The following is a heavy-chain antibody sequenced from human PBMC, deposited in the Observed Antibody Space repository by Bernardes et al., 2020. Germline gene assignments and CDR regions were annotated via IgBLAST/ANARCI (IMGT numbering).Heavy chain of an antibody. CDR1: GFTFRNSW. CDR3: VKDKGDGSFDY. CDR2: INRDGNDR. J-gene: IGHJ4*02. Sequence: VGSLVPSCPASGFTFRNSWMSWVRQSPSRGLEWVAKINRDGNDRYYRDSVKGRFTISRDNSKSSLYLQLNSLRVDDTGVYYCVKDKGDGSFDYWGRGTLVTVS. V-gene: IGHV3-7*03. D-gene: IGHD3-16*01.